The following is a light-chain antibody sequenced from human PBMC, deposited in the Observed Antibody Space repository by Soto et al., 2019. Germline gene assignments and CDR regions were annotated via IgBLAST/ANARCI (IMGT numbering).Light chain of an antibody. Sequence: SYELTQPPSVSVAPGKTARITCGGHNIGSKSVHWYHQKPGQAPVLVIYYDSDRPSGIPERFSGSNSGNTATLTISRVEAGDEADYYCQVWDSSSDHVVFGGGTTLTVL. CDR2: YDS. CDR1: NIGSKS. V-gene: IGLV3-21*04. J-gene: IGLJ2*01. CDR3: QVWDSSSDHVV.